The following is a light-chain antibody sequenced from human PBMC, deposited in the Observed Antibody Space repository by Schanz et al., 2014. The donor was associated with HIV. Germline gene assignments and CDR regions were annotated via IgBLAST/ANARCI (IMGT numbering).Light chain of an antibody. CDR3: GAWDDGRKAVV. CDR2: ADY. CDR1: TSNVGSRS. Sequence: QSVLTQPPSASGTPGQRVTISCSGSTSNVGSRSVDGYQQFPGAAPKLLIFADYQRPSEIPDRFSGSKTGTSATLAITGLQTEDEADYFCGAWDDGRKAVVFGGGTKLTVL. V-gene: IGLV1-44*01. J-gene: IGLJ2*01.